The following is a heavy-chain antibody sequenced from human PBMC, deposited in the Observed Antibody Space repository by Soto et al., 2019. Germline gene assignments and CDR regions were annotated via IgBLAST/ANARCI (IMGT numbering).Heavy chain of an antibody. D-gene: IGHD3-22*01. CDR3: ARGSYYYDSSGYYHY. Sequence: PGGSLRLSCAASGFTFDDYTMHWVRQAPGKGLEWVSLISWDGGSTYYADSVKGRFTISRDNSKNSLYLQMNSLRTEDTAVYYCARGSYYYDSSGYYHYWGQGTLVTVSS. J-gene: IGHJ4*02. CDR1: GFTFDDYT. V-gene: IGHV3-43*01. CDR2: ISWDGGST.